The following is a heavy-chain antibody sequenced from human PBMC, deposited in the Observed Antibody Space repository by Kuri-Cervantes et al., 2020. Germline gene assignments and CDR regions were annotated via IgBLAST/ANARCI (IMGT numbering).Heavy chain of an antibody. J-gene: IGHJ6*02. CDR1: GFTFSIYA. D-gene: IGHD3-10*01. CDR3: AKAGGGSGSYGDYYYYSMDV. V-gene: IGHV3-30-3*01. CDR2: ISDGGGNA. Sequence: GESLKISCAASGFTFSIYALHWVRQAPGKGLEWVAIISDGGGNAYYADSVKGRFTISRDDSKNTLYLQMNSLRAEDTAVYYCAKAGGGSGSYGDYYYYSMDVWGQGTTVTVSS.